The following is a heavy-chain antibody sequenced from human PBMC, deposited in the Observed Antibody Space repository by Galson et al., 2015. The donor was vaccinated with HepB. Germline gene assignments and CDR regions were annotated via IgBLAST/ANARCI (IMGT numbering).Heavy chain of an antibody. CDR1: GFTFSSYA. V-gene: IGHV3-23*01. D-gene: IGHD2-21*01. CDR3: ARVGDDTENYYYMDV. J-gene: IGHJ6*03. Sequence: SLRLSCAASGFTFSSYAMSWVRQAPGKGLEWVSAISGGGGSTYYADSVKGRFTISRDNSKNTLYLQMNSLRAEDTAVYYCARVGDDTENYYYMDVWGKGTTVTVSS. CDR2: ISGGGGST.